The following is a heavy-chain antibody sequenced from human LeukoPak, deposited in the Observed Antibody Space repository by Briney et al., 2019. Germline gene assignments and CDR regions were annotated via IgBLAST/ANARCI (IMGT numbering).Heavy chain of an antibody. CDR1: GFTFSSYW. D-gene: IGHD2-15*01. V-gene: IGHV3-74*01. J-gene: IGHJ3*02. Sequence: GGSLRLSCAASGFTFSSYWMHWVRQAPGKGLVWVSRINSDGSSTSYADSVKGRFTISRDNAKNTLYLQMNSLRAEDTAVYYCARESIAGYCSGGSCYSGTDAFDIWGQGTMVTVSS. CDR3: ARESIAGYCSGGSCYSGTDAFDI. CDR2: INSDGSST.